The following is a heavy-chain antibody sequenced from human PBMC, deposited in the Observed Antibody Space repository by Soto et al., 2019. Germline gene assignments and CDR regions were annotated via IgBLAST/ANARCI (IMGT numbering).Heavy chain of an antibody. Sequence: GESLKISCKGSGYSFTSYWIGWVRQMPGKGLEWMGIIYPGDSDTRYSPSFQGQVTISADKSTSTAYLQWSSLKASDTAMYYCARYCSGGSCYDYGMDVWGQGTTVTVSS. CDR3: ARYCSGGSCYDYGMDV. CDR2: IYPGDSDT. V-gene: IGHV5-51*01. CDR1: GYSFTSYW. D-gene: IGHD2-15*01. J-gene: IGHJ6*02.